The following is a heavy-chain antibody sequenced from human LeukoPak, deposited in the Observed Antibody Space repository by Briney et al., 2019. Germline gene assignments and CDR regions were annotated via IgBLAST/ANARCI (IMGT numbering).Heavy chain of an antibody. CDR2: IYYSGST. Sequence: SETLSLTCTVSGGSISSYYWSWIRQPPGKGLEWIGYIYYSGSTNYNPSLKSRVTISVDTSKNQFSLKLSSVTAADTAVYYCARGLWSGYPYFDYWGQGTLVTVSS. CDR3: ARGLWSGYPYFDY. CDR1: GGSISSYY. V-gene: IGHV4-59*01. D-gene: IGHD3-3*01. J-gene: IGHJ4*02.